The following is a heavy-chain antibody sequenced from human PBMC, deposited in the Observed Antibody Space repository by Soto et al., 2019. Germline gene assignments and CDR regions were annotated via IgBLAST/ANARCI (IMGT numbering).Heavy chain of an antibody. V-gene: IGHV3-30*18. D-gene: IGHD6-13*01. CDR2: ISYDGSNK. CDR3: AKDEVRYSSSWAHYYYYYGMDV. CDR1: GFTFSSYG. J-gene: IGHJ6*02. Sequence: QVQLVESGGGVVQPGRSLRLSCAASGFTFSSYGMHWVRQAPGKGLEWVAVISYDGSNKYYADSVKGRFTISRDNSTNTLYLQMNSLRAEDTAVYYCAKDEVRYSSSWAHYYYYYGMDVWGQGTTVTVSS.